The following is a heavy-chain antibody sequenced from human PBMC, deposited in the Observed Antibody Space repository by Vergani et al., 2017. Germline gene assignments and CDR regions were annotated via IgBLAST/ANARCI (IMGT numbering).Heavy chain of an antibody. D-gene: IGHD3-10*01. CDR1: GYSISSGYY. CDR3: ARSVVRGVESFDY. V-gene: IGHV4-38-2*01. CDR2: IYHSGST. J-gene: IGHJ4*02. Sequence: QVQLQESGPGLVKPSETLSLTCAVSGYSISSGYYWGWIRQPPGKGLEWIGRIYHSGSTYYNPSLKSRVTISVDTSKNQFSLKLSSATAADTAVYYCARSVVRGVESFDYWGQGTLVTVSS.